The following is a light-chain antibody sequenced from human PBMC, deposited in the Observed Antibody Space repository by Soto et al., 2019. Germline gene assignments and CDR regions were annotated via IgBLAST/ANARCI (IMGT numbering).Light chain of an antibody. J-gene: IGKJ3*01. V-gene: IGKV1-9*01. CDR2: AAS. CDR1: QHINNY. Sequence: DIQLTQSPSFLSASVGDRVTITCRASQHINNYLAWYQQKLGKAPKLLIYAASTLQSGVPSRFSGSGSGTEFTLTISSLQHEDFATYSAQQLKSYPFTFGPGTKL. CDR3: QQLKSYPFT.